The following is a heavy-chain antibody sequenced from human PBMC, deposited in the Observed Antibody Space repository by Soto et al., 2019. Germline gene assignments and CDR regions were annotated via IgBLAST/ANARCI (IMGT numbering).Heavy chain of an antibody. CDR3: ARGRTLITGTSFDY. CDR2: INHSGST. CDR1: GGSFRGYY. D-gene: IGHD1-20*01. Sequence: PSETLSLTCAVYGGSFRGYYWTWIRQPPGKGLEWIGEINHSGSTNYKPSLTSRVTISVDTSKNQLSLKMSSVTAADTAVYYCARGRTLITGTSFDYWGQGTLVTVSS. J-gene: IGHJ4*02. V-gene: IGHV4-34*01.